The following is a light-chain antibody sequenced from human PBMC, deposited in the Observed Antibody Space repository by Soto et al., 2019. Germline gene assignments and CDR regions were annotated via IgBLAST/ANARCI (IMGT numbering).Light chain of an antibody. J-gene: IGKJ1*01. CDR3: HQYHYWWT. CDR1: QSVSGH. CDR2: GAS. Sequence: EIVMTQSPATLSVSPGERVTLSCRASQSVSGHLAWYQQKPGQAPRLIISGASTRATGIPARFSGRGSGTEFTLTISSLQSEDSAVYYCHQYHYWWTFGQGTKVGIK. V-gene: IGKV3-15*01.